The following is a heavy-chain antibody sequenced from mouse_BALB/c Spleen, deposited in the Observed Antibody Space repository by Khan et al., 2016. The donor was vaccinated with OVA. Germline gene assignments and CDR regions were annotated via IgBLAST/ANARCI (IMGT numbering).Heavy chain of an antibody. D-gene: IGHD1-3*01. CDR3: TRLEDI. J-gene: IGHJ2*01. Sequence: QVTLKESGPGLVAPSQSLSLTCTVSGFSLTSYGVHWVRQPPGKGLEWLGVIWAGGSTNYNSALLSRLSISKDNSKSQVFLKMNSLQTDDTAMYYCTRLEDIWGQGTTLTVSS. CDR1: GFSLTSYG. V-gene: IGHV2-9*02. CDR2: IWAGGST.